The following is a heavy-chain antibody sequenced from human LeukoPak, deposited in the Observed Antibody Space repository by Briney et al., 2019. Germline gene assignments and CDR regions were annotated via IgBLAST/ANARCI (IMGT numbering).Heavy chain of an antibody. CDR3: TTDPGELSPHNDY. V-gene: IGHV3-15*07. CDR2: IKSKTDGGTT. CDR1: GFTFNNAW. Sequence: GGPLRLSCVGSGFTFNNAWMNWVRQAPGKGLEWVGRIKSKTDGGTTDYAAPVKGRFTISRDDSKNTLYLQMNSLKTEDTAVYYCTTDPGELSPHNDYWGQGTLVTVSS. J-gene: IGHJ4*02. D-gene: IGHD3-16*02.